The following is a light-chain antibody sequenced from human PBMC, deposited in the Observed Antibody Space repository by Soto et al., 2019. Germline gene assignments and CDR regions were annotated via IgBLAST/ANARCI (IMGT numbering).Light chain of an antibody. V-gene: IGLV2-14*01. CDR1: SSDVGGYNF. J-gene: IGLJ3*02. CDR3: SSYINSSTLV. CDR2: EDS. Sequence: QSALTQPASVSGSPGQSITISCTGTSSDVGGYNFVSWYQQHPGKAPKLMIYEDSNRPSGVSNCFSGSKSGNTASLTISGLQAEDEADYYCSSYINSSTLVFGGGTKLTVL.